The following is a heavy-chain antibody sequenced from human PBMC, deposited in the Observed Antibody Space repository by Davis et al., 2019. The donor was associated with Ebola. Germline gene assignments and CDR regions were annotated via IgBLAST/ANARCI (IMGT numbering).Heavy chain of an antibody. V-gene: IGHV4-39*07. CDR3: AREPLWSGYRPVYYGMDV. D-gene: IGHD3-3*01. CDR1: GGSISSSSYY. Sequence: MPSETLSLTCTVSGGSISSSSYYWGWIRQPPGKGLEWIGSIYYSGSTYYNPSLKSRVTISVDTSKNQFSLKLSSVTAADTAVYYCAREPLWSGYRPVYYGMDVWGKGTTVTVSS. CDR2: IYYSGST. J-gene: IGHJ6*04.